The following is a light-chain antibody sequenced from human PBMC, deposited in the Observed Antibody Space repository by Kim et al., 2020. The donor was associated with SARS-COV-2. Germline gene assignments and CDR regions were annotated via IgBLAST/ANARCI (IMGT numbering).Light chain of an antibody. CDR1: KLGDKY. CDR2: QDT. Sequence: VSPGQTASITCSGDKLGDKYACWYQQKPGQSPVLVIYQDTKRPSGIPERFSGSNSGNTATLTISGTQAMDEADYYCQAWDSSIWVFGGGTQLTVL. CDR3: QAWDSSIWV. V-gene: IGLV3-1*01. J-gene: IGLJ3*02.